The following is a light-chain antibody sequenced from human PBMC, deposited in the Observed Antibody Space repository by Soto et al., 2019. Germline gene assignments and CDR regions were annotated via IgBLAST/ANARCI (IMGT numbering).Light chain of an antibody. CDR3: QQYDNLPPKVT. CDR1: QDIKKY. V-gene: IGKV1-33*01. CDR2: AAS. Sequence: DIQMTQSPSSLSASVGDRVTISCQASQDIKKYLNWYQQKPGKAPELLIYAASNLETGVPSRFSGSGSGTYFTFTISSLQPEDLATYYCQQYDNLPPKVTFGGGTKVDIK. J-gene: IGKJ4*01.